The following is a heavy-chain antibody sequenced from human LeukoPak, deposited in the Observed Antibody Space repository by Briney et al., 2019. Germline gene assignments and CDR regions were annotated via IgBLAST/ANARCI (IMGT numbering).Heavy chain of an antibody. D-gene: IGHD3-3*01. Sequence: PGGSLRLSCAASGFTFSSYSMNWVRQAPGKGLEWVSSISSSSSYIYYADSVKGRFTISRDNAKNSLYLQMNSLRAEDTAVYYCARDSAYYDFWSGPNYFDYWGQGTLVTVSS. CDR2: ISSSSSYI. CDR1: GFTFSSYS. CDR3: ARDSAYYDFWSGPNYFDY. V-gene: IGHV3-21*01. J-gene: IGHJ4*02.